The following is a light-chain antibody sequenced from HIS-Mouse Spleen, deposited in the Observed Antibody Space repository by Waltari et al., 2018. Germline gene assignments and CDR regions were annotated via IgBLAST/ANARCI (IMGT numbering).Light chain of an antibody. V-gene: IGLV1-47*01. CDR3: AAWDDSLSGPV. CDR1: SSNIGSNY. Sequence: QSVLTQPPSASGTPGQRVTISCSGSSSNIGSNYVSWYQPLPGTAPKLPSYRNNQRPSGVPDRFSGSKSGTSASLAISGLRSEDEADYYCAAWDDSLSGPVFGGGTKLTVL. CDR2: RNN. J-gene: IGLJ3*02.